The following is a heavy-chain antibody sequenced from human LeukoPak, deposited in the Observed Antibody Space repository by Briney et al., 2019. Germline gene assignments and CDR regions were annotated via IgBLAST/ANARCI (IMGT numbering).Heavy chain of an antibody. J-gene: IGHJ3*02. CDR3: ARQECVYCSSTSCYCDAFDI. D-gene: IGHD2-2*01. CDR2: IYPGDSDT. V-gene: IGHV5-51*01. CDR1: GYSFTSYW. Sequence: GESLKISCKGSGYSFTSYWFGWVRQMPGKGLEWMGIIYPGDSDTRYSPSFQGLVTISADKSISTAYLQWSSLKASDTAMYYCARQECVYCSSTSCYCDAFDIWGQGTMVTVSS.